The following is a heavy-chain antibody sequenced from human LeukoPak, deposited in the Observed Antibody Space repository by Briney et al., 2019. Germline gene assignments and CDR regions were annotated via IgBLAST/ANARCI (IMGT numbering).Heavy chain of an antibody. Sequence: PGGPLRLSCAASGFTFSSYWMSWVRQAPGKGLEWVANIKQDGSEKYYVDSVKGRFTISRDNAKNSLYLQMNSLRAEDTAVYYCARSLLVSGAEFDYWGQGTLVTVSS. J-gene: IGHJ4*02. CDR1: GFTFSSYW. CDR2: IKQDGSEK. V-gene: IGHV3-7*01. D-gene: IGHD2-8*02. CDR3: ARSLLVSGAEFDY.